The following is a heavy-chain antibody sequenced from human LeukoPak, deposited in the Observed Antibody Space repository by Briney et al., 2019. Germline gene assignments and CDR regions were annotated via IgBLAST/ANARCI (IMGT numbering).Heavy chain of an antibody. CDR3: ARNSNDYGDYYY. CDR2: IYTSGST. J-gene: IGHJ4*02. V-gene: IGHV4-4*07. Sequence: SETLSLTRTVSGGSISSYYWSWIRQPAGKGLEWIGRIYTSGSTNYNPSLKSRVTMSVDTSKNQFSLKLSSVTAADTAVYYCARNSNDYGDYYYWGQGTLVTVSS. D-gene: IGHD4-17*01. CDR1: GGSISSYY.